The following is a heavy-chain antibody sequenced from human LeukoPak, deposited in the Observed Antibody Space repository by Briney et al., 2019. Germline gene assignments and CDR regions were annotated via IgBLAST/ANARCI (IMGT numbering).Heavy chain of an antibody. D-gene: IGHD3-10*01. J-gene: IGHJ4*02. V-gene: IGHV4-4*07. CDR2: IYTSGST. CDR1: GGSISSYY. CDR3: ARDRVVRGVIITYSYFDY. Sequence: SQTLSLTSTVSGGSISSYYWSWIRKPAGKGLEWIGRIYTSGSTNYNPSLKSRVTMSVDTSKNQFSMKLSSVTAADTAVYFCARDRVVRGVIITYSYFDYWGQGTLVTVSS.